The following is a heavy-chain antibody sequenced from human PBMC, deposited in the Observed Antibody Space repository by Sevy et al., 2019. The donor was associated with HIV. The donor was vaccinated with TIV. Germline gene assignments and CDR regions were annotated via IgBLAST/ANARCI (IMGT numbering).Heavy chain of an antibody. CDR3: ASDILTGSDF. V-gene: IGHV3-30*02. Sequence: GGSLRLSCAASGFNFSSYGMHWVRQAPGKGLEWVAFIWYDGSDTYYADSVKGRFNISRDNSKNTLYLQMNSLRTEDTAIYYCASDILTGSDFWGQGTLVTVSS. CDR2: IWYDGSDT. J-gene: IGHJ4*02. D-gene: IGHD3-9*01. CDR1: GFNFSSYG.